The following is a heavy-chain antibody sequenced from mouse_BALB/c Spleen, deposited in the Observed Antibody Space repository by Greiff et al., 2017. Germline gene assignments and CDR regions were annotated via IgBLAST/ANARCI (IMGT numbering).Heavy chain of an antibody. V-gene: IGHV1-5*01. CDR3: TRESASYAMED. CDR2: IYPGNSDT. J-gene: IGHJ4*01. Sequence: VQLQQSGTVLARPGASVKMSCKASGYTFTSYWMHWVKQRPGQGLEWIGAIYPGNSDTSYNQKFKGKAKLTAVTSTSTAYMELSSLTNEDSAVYYCTRESASYAMEDWGQGTSDTVSS. D-gene: IGHD6-1*01. CDR1: GYTFTSYW.